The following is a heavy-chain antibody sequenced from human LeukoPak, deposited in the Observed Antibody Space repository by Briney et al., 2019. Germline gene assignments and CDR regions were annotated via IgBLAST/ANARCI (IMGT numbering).Heavy chain of an antibody. V-gene: IGHV1-2*02. Sequence: GASVKVSCKASGYTFTGYYMHWVRQAPGQGLEWMGWINPNSGGTNYAQKFQGRVTMTRDTSISTAYMELSRLRSDDTAVYYCAREIEYSSSWSFNYYYYYYMDVWGKGTTVTVSS. D-gene: IGHD6-13*01. J-gene: IGHJ6*03. CDR2: INPNSGGT. CDR1: GYTFTGYY. CDR3: AREIEYSSSWSFNYYYYYYMDV.